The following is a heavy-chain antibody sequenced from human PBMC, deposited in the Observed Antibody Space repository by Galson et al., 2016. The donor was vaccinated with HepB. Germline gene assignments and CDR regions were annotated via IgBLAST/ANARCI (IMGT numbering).Heavy chain of an antibody. V-gene: IGHV3-43*01. CDR1: GFTFDDFT. CDR3: VKESQVGQNSFGPRFDY. D-gene: IGHD3-3*01. CDR2: VTWNGTP. Sequence: SLRLSCAASGFTFDDFTMHWVRQAPGKGLEWVSLVTWNGTPFYADSVKGRFSISRDNDKNSLYLQMSSLGIEDAAFYYCVKESQVGQNSFGPRFDYWGQGTRVTVSS. J-gene: IGHJ4*02.